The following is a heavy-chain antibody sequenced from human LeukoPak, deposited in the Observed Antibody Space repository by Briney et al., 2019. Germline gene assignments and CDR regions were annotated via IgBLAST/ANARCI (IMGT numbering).Heavy chain of an antibody. J-gene: IGHJ4*02. D-gene: IGHD2-15*01. V-gene: IGHV3-30*01. CDR2: ISNNGTNK. CDR1: GFSFSYYA. Sequence: PGRSLRLSCAASGFSFSYYAMHWVRQAPGKGLEWVAVISNNGTNKYYADSVKGRFTISRDNSKNTLYLQMNSLRAEDTAVYYCARSTGDCSGGTCYSDFDCWGQGTLVTDSS. CDR3: ARSTGDCSGGTCYSDFDC.